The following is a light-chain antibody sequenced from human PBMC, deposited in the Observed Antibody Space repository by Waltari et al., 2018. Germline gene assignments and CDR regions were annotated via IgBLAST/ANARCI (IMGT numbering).Light chain of an antibody. Sequence: DIQMTQSPSTLSASVGDRVTITCRASESISNCLAWYQQKPGKAPKLLIYKASSLESGVPSMFSGSGSGTEFTLTITSLQPDDFATYYCQHFKAFPWTFGQGTKVEIK. CDR3: QHFKAFPWT. J-gene: IGKJ1*01. V-gene: IGKV1-5*03. CDR1: ESISNC. CDR2: KAS.